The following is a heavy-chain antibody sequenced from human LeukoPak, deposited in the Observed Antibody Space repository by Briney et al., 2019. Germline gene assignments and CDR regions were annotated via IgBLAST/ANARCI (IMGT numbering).Heavy chain of an antibody. CDR3: TRPSYDSSVSGVVY. V-gene: IGHV3-73*01. Sequence: GGSLRLSCATSGFTFSGSAIHWVRQASGKGLEWVGRIRSKANSYATTDVASVRGRFSISRDDSKNTAYLQMNSLKTEDTAVYYCTRPSYDSSVSGVVYWGQGALVTVSS. CDR2: IRSKANSYAT. D-gene: IGHD3-22*01. CDR1: GFTFSGSA. J-gene: IGHJ4*02.